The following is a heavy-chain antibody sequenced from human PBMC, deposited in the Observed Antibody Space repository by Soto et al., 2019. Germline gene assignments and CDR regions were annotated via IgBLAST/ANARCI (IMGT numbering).Heavy chain of an antibody. CDR3: ARVIGYCGADGDCLWYYFDS. Sequence: QVQLVQSGAEVEKPGASVKISCKASGFTLTDYALHWVRQAPGHRLEWMGWINAGNGNTDYSQKFQGRVTVTRDTSASTVYMELSSLRSEDTAVYYCARVIGYCGADGDCLWYYFDSWGQGTLVTVSS. CDR1: GFTLTDYA. CDR2: INAGNGNT. J-gene: IGHJ4*02. V-gene: IGHV1-3*01. D-gene: IGHD2-21*02.